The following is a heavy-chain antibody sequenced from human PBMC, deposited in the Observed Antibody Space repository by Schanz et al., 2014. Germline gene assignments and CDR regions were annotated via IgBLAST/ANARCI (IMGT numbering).Heavy chain of an antibody. D-gene: IGHD3-22*01. J-gene: IGHJ4*02. CDR1: GFTFTNYA. CDR2: ISDSGDTA. CDR3: AKDRSWDYDSSGYFDY. V-gene: IGHV3-23*04. Sequence: EVQLVESGGGLVKPGGSLRLSCAASGFTFTNYAMSWVRQAPGKGLEWVSLISDSGDTAYYADSVKGRFTISRDNFKGALYLQMNSLRAEDTAVYYCAKDRSWDYDSSGYFDYWGQGTLVTVSS.